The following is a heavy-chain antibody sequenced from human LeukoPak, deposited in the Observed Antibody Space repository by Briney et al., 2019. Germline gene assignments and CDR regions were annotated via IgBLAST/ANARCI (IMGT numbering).Heavy chain of an antibody. D-gene: IGHD2-8*02. Sequence: GGSLRLSCAASGFTFSSYAMSWVRQAPGKGLEWVSAISGSGGSTYYADSVKGRFTISRDNSKNTLYLQMNSLIAEDTAVYYCAHGARTGGVLLSGYWGQGTLVTVSS. J-gene: IGHJ4*02. V-gene: IGHV3-23*01. CDR1: GFTFSSYA. CDR3: AHGARTGGVLLSGY. CDR2: ISGSGGST.